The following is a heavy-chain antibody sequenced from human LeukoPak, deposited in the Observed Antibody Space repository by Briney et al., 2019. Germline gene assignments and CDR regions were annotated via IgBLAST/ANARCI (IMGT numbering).Heavy chain of an antibody. CDR1: GGSFSGYC. CDR3: ARGRYYDILTGTSYFDY. V-gene: IGHV4-34*01. D-gene: IGHD3-9*01. CDR2: INHSGST. Sequence: SETLSLTCAVYGGSFSGYCWSWIRQPPGKGLEWIGEINHSGSTNYNPSLKSRVTISVDTSKNQFSLKLSSVTAADTAVYYCARGRYYDILTGTSYFDYWGQGTLVTVSS. J-gene: IGHJ4*02.